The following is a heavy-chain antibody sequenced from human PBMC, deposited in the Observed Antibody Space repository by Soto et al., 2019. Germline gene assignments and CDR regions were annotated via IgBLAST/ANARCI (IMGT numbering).Heavy chain of an antibody. CDR1: GGSISSYY. V-gene: IGHV4-59*08. CDR2: IYYSGST. D-gene: IGHD3-3*01. CDR3: ARLVNSYYDFWSGYYRSAPRVTWFDP. Sequence: SETLSLTCTVSGGSISSYYWSWIRQPPGKGLEWIGYIYYSGSTNYNPSLKSRVTISVDTSKNQFSLKLSSVTAADTAVYYCARLVNSYYDFWSGYYRSAPRVTWFDPWGQGTLVTVSS. J-gene: IGHJ5*02.